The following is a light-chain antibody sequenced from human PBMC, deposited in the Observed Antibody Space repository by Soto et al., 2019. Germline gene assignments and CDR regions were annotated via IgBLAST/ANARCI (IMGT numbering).Light chain of an antibody. V-gene: IGKV1-6*01. CDR2: GTF. CDR1: QDIGTE. Sequence: AIQMTQSPSSLSVSVGDRVTITCRASQDIGTELGWYQQKPGKAPRLLIYGTFSLQSGVPSRFSGSGSGTDFTLTISSLQPDDFATYYGLQDSKYPRTFGQGTKVEVK. J-gene: IGKJ1*01. CDR3: LQDSKYPRT.